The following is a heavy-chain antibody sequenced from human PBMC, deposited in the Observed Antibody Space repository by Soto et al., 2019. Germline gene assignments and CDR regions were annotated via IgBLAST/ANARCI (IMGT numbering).Heavy chain of an antibody. Sequence: ASVKVSCKASGGTFSSYAISWVRQAPGQGLEWMGGIIPIFGTANYAQKFQGRVTITADESTRTAYMELSSLRSEDTAVYYCASLSEQSGYSYGYYFDYWGQGTLVTVSS. D-gene: IGHD5-18*01. CDR1: GGTFSSYA. V-gene: IGHV1-69*13. CDR2: IIPIFGTA. CDR3: ASLSEQSGYSYGYYFDY. J-gene: IGHJ4*02.